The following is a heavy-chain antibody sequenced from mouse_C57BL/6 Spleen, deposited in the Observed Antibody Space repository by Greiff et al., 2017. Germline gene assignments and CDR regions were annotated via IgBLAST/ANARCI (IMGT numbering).Heavy chain of an antibody. CDR3: ARAYGSNYFDY. D-gene: IGHD1-1*01. J-gene: IGHJ2*01. CDR2: IYPRSGNT. Sequence: VKLMESGAELARPGASVKLSCKASGYTFTSYGISWVKQRTGQGLEWIGEIYPRSGNTYYNEKFKGKATLTADKSSSTAYMELRSLTSEDSAVYFCARAYGSNYFDYWGQGTTLTVSS. CDR1: GYTFTSYG. V-gene: IGHV1-81*01.